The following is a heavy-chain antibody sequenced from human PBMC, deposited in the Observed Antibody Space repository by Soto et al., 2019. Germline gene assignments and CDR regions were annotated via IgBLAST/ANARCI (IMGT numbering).Heavy chain of an antibody. CDR2: ISYDGSNK. D-gene: IGHD4-17*01. Sequence: LRLSCAASGFTFSSYGMHWVLQAPGKGLEWVAVISYDGSNKYYADSVKGRFTISRDNSKNTLYLQMNSLRAEDTAVYYCAKHTTVTTWEGIDYWGQGTLVTVSS. V-gene: IGHV3-30*18. CDR1: GFTFSSYG. CDR3: AKHTTVTTWEGIDY. J-gene: IGHJ4*02.